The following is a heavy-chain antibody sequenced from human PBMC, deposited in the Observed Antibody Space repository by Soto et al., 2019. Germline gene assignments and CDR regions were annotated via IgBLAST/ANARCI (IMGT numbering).Heavy chain of an antibody. CDR1: GFTFRDYA. CDR2: ISSDATNK. V-gene: IGHV3-30-3*01. CDR3: GRQGMAARKYYSTYLGV. D-gene: IGHD6-6*01. J-gene: IGHJ6*02. Sequence: QVQLVESGGGVVQPGRSLRLSCAASGFTFRDYAMHWVRQAPGKGLEWVTLISSDATNKYLADSVKGRFTISRDNSKNPLYLQMKRLRVGDTGFFYCGRQGMAARKYYSTYLGVWGQGTTVIV.